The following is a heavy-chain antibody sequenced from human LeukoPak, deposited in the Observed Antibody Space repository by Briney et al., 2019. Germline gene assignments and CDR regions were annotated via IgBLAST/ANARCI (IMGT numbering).Heavy chain of an antibody. D-gene: IGHD3-3*01. Sequence: ASVKVSCKASGGTFSSYAISWVRHAPGQGLEWVGGIIPIFGTANYAQKFQGRVTITADKSTSIAYMELSSLRSEDTAVYYCARVREIPVFGVVTKSTSYFDYWGQGTLVTVSS. CDR3: ARVREIPVFGVVTKSTSYFDY. CDR1: GGTFSSYA. V-gene: IGHV1-69*06. J-gene: IGHJ4*02. CDR2: IIPIFGTA.